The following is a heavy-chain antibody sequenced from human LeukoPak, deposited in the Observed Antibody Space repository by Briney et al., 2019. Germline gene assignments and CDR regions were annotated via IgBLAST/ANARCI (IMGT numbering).Heavy chain of an antibody. J-gene: IGHJ4*02. V-gene: IGHV1-24*01. D-gene: IGHD2-15*01. CDR3: ATGIPVYCSGGSCRGHPVDY. Sequence: ASEKVSCKVSGYIRTELSMHWVRQATGKWLEWMGGSDPEDGETIYAQRFHGRVTMTEDTSTDTAYMELSSLRSEDTAVYYCATGIPVYCSGGSCRGHPVDYWGQGTLVTVSS. CDR2: SDPEDGET. CDR1: GYIRTELS.